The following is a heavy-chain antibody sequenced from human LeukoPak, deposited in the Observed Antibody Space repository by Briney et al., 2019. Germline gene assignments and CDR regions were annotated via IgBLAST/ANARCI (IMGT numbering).Heavy chain of an antibody. CDR1: GFTFSIYE. CDR3: ARGRGGATSYYYYMDV. Sequence: PGGSLRPSCAAPGFTFSIYEMNWVRQAPGEGLGWGSYISSSGSTIYYADSVKGRFTISRDNAKNSLYLQMNSLRAEDTAVYYCARGRGGATSYYYYMDVWGKGTTVTVSS. V-gene: IGHV3-48*03. J-gene: IGHJ6*03. D-gene: IGHD1-26*01. CDR2: ISSSGSTI.